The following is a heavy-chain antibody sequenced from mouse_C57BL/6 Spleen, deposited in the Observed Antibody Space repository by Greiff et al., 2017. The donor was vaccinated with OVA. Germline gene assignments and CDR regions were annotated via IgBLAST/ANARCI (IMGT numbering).Heavy chain of an antibody. CDR3: ARGGLRRDFDY. CDR1: GYTFTSYW. CDR2: ITPSNGGT. Sequence: QVQLKQPGTELVKPGASVKLSCKASGYTFTSYWLHWVKQRPGQGLEWIGNITPSNGGTNYNEKFKSKATLTVDKSSSTAYMQLSSLTSEDSAVYYCARGGLRRDFDYWGQGTTLTVSS. D-gene: IGHD2-4*01. J-gene: IGHJ2*01. V-gene: IGHV1-53*01.